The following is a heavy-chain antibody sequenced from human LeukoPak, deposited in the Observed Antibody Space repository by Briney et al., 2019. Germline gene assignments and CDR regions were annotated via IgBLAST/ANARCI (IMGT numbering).Heavy chain of an antibody. D-gene: IGHD1-26*01. CDR1: GGSFSGYY. Sequence: SETLSLTCAVYGGSFSGYYWSWIRQPPGKGLEWIGEINHSGSTNYNPSLKSRVTISVDTSKNQFSLKLNSVTAADTAVYYCARVGGSYSGVYYWGQGTLATVSS. V-gene: IGHV4-34*01. J-gene: IGHJ4*02. CDR3: ARVGGSYSGVYY. CDR2: INHSGST.